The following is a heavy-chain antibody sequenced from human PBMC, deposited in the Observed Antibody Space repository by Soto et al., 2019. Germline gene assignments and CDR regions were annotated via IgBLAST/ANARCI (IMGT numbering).Heavy chain of an antibody. J-gene: IGHJ5*02. CDR2: ISAYNGNT. D-gene: IGHD3-10*01. CDR1: GYTFTSYG. CDR3: ARSILVRGVIITNNWFDP. Sequence: ASVKVSCKASGYTFTSYGISWVRQAPGQGLEWMGWISAYNGNTNYAQKLQGRVTMTTDTSTSTAYMELRSLRSVDTAVYYCARSILVRGVIITNNWFDPWGQGTLVTVSS. V-gene: IGHV1-18*01.